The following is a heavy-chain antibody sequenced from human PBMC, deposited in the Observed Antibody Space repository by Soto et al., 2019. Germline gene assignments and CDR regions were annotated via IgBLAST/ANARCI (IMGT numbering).Heavy chain of an antibody. CDR2: ISSSSSFI. Sequence: EVQLVESGGGLVKPGGSLRLSCTASGFIFSSHSMNWVRQAPGKGLEWVSSISSSSSFIYYADSVKGRFTISRDNAKNSLYLQMNSLRAEDTAVYYCVKEQWLQGLDVWGQGTTVTVAS. J-gene: IGHJ6*02. V-gene: IGHV3-21*01. D-gene: IGHD5-12*01. CDR3: VKEQWLQGLDV. CDR1: GFIFSSHS.